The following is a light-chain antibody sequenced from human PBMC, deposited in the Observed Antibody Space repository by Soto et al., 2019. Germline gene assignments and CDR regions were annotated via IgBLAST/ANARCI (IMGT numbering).Light chain of an antibody. CDR2: KAS. Sequence: MQLTQSPSSLSASVGDRVTITCRASQGISSYLAWYQQKPGKAPKLLIYKASTLKSGVPSRFSGSGSGTEFTLTISSLQPDDFATYYCQHYNSYSEAFGQGTKV. V-gene: IGKV1-5*03. CDR1: QGISSY. CDR3: QHYNSYSEA. J-gene: IGKJ1*01.